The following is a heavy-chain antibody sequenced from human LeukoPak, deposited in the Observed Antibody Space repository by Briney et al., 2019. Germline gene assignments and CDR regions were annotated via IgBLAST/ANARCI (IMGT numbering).Heavy chain of an antibody. V-gene: IGHV5-51*01. J-gene: IGHJ4*02. CDR1: GYIFTHYW. D-gene: IGHD3-10*01. CDR3: ARQSRDGSKTRGYYFDY. CDR2: IYPADSHT. Sequence: GESLKISCQVSGYIFTHYWSGWVRLMPGKGPESMGIIYPADSHTTYSPPFQGQVSISADKSISTVYLQWSSLKPSDTAIYYCARQSRDGSKTRGYYFDYWGQGTLVSVSS.